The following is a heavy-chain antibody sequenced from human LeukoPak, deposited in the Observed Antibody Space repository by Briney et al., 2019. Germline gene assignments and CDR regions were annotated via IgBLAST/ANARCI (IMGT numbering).Heavy chain of an antibody. D-gene: IGHD2-2*01. Sequence: SETLSLTCTVSGGSISSYYWTWIRQPPGKGLEWIGYIYYTGSTNYNPSLKSRVTVSVDTSKNQFSLKLSSVTAADTAVYYCARGKPATDLDYWGQGTLVTVSS. V-gene: IGHV4-59*01. J-gene: IGHJ4*02. CDR1: GGSISSYY. CDR2: IYYTGST. CDR3: ARGKPATDLDY.